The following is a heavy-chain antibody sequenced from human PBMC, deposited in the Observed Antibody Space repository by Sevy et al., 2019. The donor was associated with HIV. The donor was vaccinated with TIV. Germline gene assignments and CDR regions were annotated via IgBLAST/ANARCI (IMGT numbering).Heavy chain of an antibody. V-gene: IGHV4-39*01. J-gene: IGHJ4*02. D-gene: IGHD3-10*01. CDR2: IYYSGST. CDR1: GGSISSSSYY. CDR3: ARLGDSREFESDYFDY. Sequence: SETLSLTCTVSGGSISSSSYYWGWIHQPPGKGLEWIGSIYYSGSTYYNPSLKSRVTISVDTSKNQFSLKLSSVTAADTAVYYCARLGDSREFESDYFDYWGQGTLVTVSS.